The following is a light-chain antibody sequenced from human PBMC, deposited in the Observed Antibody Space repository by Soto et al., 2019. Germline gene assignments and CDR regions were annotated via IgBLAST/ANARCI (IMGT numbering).Light chain of an antibody. CDR3: CCFAGSNTYI. CDR2: ESY. V-gene: IGLV2-23*01. J-gene: IGLJ2*01. CDR1: SSDIGSFNL. Sequence: QSALTQPASVSGSPGQSITISCTGTSSDIGSFNLVSWYQQFPGEVPKLILYESYKRPSGISTRFSGSRSDNTASLTISGLQAEDEADYYCCCFAGSNTYIFGGGTKLTVL.